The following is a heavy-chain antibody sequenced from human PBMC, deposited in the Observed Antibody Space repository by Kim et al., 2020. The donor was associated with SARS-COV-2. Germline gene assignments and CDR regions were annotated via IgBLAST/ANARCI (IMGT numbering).Heavy chain of an antibody. J-gene: IGHJ2*01. CDR1: GFTFSSYS. CDR3: ARERVVWGLPVDFDL. V-gene: IGHV3-21*01. D-gene: IGHD1-26*01. CDR2: ISCISSYI. Sequence: GGSLRLSCAASGFTFSSYSMNWVRQAPGKGLELVSSISCISSYIYYADSVKDRFTISRDNAKNSLYLQMNSLRAEDTAVYYCARERVVWGLPVDFDLWRRGTLVTVSS.